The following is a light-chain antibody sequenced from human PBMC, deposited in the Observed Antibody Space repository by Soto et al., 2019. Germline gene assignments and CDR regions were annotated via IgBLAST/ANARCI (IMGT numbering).Light chain of an antibody. Sequence: EIVLTQSPGTLSLSPGERATLSCRTSQIISSNYVAWYQQKPGQAPRLLMYGTSSRATGVPDRFSGRGSGTDFTLTISRLDPEDFALYYCQQYAAPPSTFGQGTRLEIK. J-gene: IGKJ5*01. CDR2: GTS. CDR1: QIISSNY. CDR3: QQYAAPPST. V-gene: IGKV3-20*01.